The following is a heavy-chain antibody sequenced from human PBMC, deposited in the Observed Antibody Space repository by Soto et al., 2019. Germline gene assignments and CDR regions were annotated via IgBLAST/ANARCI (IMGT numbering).Heavy chain of an antibody. J-gene: IGHJ4*02. CDR3: VREEHSPFAGDYFDY. V-gene: IGHV3-7*01. Sequence: ESGGGLVQPGGSLRLSCAASGFTFSSYWMSWVRQAPGKGLEWVANIKQDGSEKYYVDSVKGRFTISRDNAKNSLYLQMNSLRAEDTAVYYCVREEHSPFAGDYFDYWGQGTLVTVSS. D-gene: IGHD2-15*01. CDR2: IKQDGSEK. CDR1: GFTFSSYW.